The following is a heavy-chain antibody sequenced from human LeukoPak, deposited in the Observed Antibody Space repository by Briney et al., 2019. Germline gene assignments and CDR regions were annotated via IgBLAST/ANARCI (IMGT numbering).Heavy chain of an antibody. CDR3: AKCGGDCYHGAFDI. Sequence: PGGSLSLSCAASGFPFSSNYMSWVRQAPGKGLEWVSVIYSGGSTYYADSVKGRFTIYRDNSKNTLYLQMNSLRAEDTAVYYCAKCGGDCYHGAFDIGGQGTMVTVSS. CDR2: IYSGGST. D-gene: IGHD2-21*02. J-gene: IGHJ3*02. CDR1: GFPFSSNY. V-gene: IGHV3-53*01.